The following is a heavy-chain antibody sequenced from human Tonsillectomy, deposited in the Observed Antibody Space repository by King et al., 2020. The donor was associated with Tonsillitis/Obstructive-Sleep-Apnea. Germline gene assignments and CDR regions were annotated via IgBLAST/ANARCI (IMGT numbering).Heavy chain of an antibody. CDR2: ISSSSSYI. J-gene: IGHJ6*04. CDR1: GFTFSSYS. CDR3: AQIIGYSGRDV. D-gene: IGHD2-15*01. Sequence: VQLVESGGGLVKPGGSLRLSCAASGFTFSSYSMNWVRQAPGKGLEWVSSISSSSSYIYYADSVKGRFTISRDNAKNSLYLKMNSLRAEDTAVYYCAQIIGYSGRDVWGKGTTVTVSS. V-gene: IGHV3-21*01.